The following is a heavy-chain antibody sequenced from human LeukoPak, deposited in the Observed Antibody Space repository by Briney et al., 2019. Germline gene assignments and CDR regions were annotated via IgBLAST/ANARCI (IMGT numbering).Heavy chain of an antibody. D-gene: IGHD3-10*01. CDR3: ARESMVRGVIISSWFDP. CDR2: ISSSGSTI. CDR1: GFTFSSYE. Sequence: GGSLRLSCAASGFTFSSYEMNWVRQAPGKGLEWVSYISSSGSTIYYADSVKGRFTISRDNAKNSLYLQMNSLRAEDTAVYYCARESMVRGVIISSWFDPWGQGTLVTVSS. J-gene: IGHJ5*02. V-gene: IGHV3-48*03.